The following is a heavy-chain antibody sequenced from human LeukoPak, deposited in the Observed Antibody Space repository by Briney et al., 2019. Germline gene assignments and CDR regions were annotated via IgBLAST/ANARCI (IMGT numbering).Heavy chain of an antibody. CDR2: ISGSGGST. D-gene: IGHD6-19*01. J-gene: IGHJ4*02. CDR1: GFTFSSYA. V-gene: IGHV3-23*01. Sequence: GASLRLSCAASGFTFSSYAMSWVRQAPGKGLEWVSAISGSGGSTYYADSVKGRFTISRDNSKNTLYLQMNSLRAEDTAVYYCAKGKGIAVTSLDYWGQGTLVTVSS. CDR3: AKGKGIAVTSLDY.